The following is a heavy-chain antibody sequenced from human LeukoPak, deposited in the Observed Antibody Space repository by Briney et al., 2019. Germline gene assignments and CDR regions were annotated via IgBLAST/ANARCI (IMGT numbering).Heavy chain of an antibody. CDR1: GFTFSSYA. J-gene: IGHJ6*03. D-gene: IGHD2-2*01. V-gene: IGHV3-23*01. CDR2: ISGSGGST. Sequence: PGGSLRLSCAASGFTFSSYAMSWVRQAPGRGLEWVSAISGSGGSTYYADSVKGRFTISRDNSKNTLYLQMNSLRAEDTAVYYCAKIIVAVPAAPRTPYYYYMDVWGKGTTVTVSS. CDR3: AKIIVAVPAAPRTPYYYYMDV.